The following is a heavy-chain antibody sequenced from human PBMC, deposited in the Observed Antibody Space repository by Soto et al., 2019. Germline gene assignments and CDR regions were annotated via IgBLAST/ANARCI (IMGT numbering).Heavy chain of an antibody. CDR1: GFTFTRDS. CDR2: ISSTTNDI. Sequence: GGSLRLSCAASGFTFTRDSMNWVRQAPGKGLEWVSSISSTTNDIYYGDSMKGRFTISRDNAKNSLYLEMNSLRAEDTAVYYCAKSALRWLPVYWGQGTLVTVSS. J-gene: IGHJ4*02. V-gene: IGHV3-21*04. CDR3: AKSALRWLPVY. D-gene: IGHD5-18*01.